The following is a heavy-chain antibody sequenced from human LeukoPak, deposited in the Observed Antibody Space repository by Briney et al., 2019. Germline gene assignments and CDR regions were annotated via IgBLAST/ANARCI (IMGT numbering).Heavy chain of an antibody. CDR2: ISADGGST. D-gene: IGHD1-1*01. J-gene: IGHJ4*01. CDR3: AKRSGAPGNFDY. V-gene: IGHV3-43*01. CDR1: GFTFDEHT. Sequence: GGSLRLSCAASGFTFDEHTMNWVRQVPGKGLEWVSLISADGGSTHYADSVKGRFTISRDNSRNSLYLQMTSLRADDTAFYYCAKRSGAPGNFDYWGHGTLVTVTS.